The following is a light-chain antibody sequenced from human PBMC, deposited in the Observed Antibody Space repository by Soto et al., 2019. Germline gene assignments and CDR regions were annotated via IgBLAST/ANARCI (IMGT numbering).Light chain of an antibody. CDR3: QQYAGSPRT. Sequence: EIVLTQSPGTLSLSPGERATLSSRASQSVSSRSLAWYQQKPGQAHRLLISDVSNRAADIPDRFSGSGSGTDVTLTINTLEPEDFPVYYCQQYAGSPRTFGQGTKVE. J-gene: IGKJ1*01. CDR1: QSVSSRS. V-gene: IGKV3-20*01. CDR2: DVS.